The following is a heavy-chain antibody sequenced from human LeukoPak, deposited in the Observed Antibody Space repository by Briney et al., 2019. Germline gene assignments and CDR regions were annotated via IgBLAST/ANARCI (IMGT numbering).Heavy chain of an antibody. D-gene: IGHD3-22*01. CDR3: ARVPAYYYDSSGYYIRSFDY. V-gene: IGHV4-39*07. CDR1: GGSISSSSYY. CDR2: IYYSGST. Sequence: SETLSLTCTVSGGSISSSSYYWGWIRQPPGKGLEWIGSIYYSGSTYYNPSLKSRVTISVDTSKNQFSLKLSSVTAADTAVYYCARVPAYYYDSSGYYIRSFDYWGQGTLVTVSS. J-gene: IGHJ4*02.